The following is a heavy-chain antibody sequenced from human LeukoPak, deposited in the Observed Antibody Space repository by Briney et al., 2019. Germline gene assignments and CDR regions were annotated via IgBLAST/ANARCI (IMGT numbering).Heavy chain of an antibody. CDR1: GGSISSSSYY. V-gene: IGHV4-39*01. D-gene: IGHD1-1*01. J-gene: IGHJ3*02. CDR3: ARPLQLDPTGAFDI. Sequence: PSETLSPTCTVSGGSISSSSYYWGWIRQPPGKGLEWIGSIYYSGSTYYNPSLKSRVTISVDTSKNQFSLKLSSVTAADTAVYYCARPLQLDPTGAFDIWGQGTMVTVSS. CDR2: IYYSGST.